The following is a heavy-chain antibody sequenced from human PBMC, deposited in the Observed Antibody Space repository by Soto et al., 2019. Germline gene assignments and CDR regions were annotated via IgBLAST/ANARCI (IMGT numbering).Heavy chain of an antibody. CDR1: GYSISSGYY. CDR2: IYHSGST. D-gene: IGHD1-7*01. CDR3: ARRPKARVGPNL. V-gene: IGHV4-38-2*01. J-gene: IGHJ4*02. Sequence: PSETLSLTCAVSGYSISSGYYWGWIRQPPGKGLEWIGSIYHSGSTYYNPSLKSRVTISVETSKNQFSLNLTSVTAADTALYICARRPKARVGPNLWGQGTQVTVSS.